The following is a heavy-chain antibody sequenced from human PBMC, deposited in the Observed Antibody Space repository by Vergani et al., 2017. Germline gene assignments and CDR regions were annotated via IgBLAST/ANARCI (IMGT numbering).Heavy chain of an antibody. CDR1: GGSISSSSYY. CDR2: IYYSGST. CDR3: ATGNCSSTSCYTSDAFDI. J-gene: IGHJ3*02. Sequence: QLQLQESGPGLVKPSETLSLTCTVSGGSISSSSYYWGWIRQPPGKGLEWIGSIYYSGSTYYNPSLKSRVTISVDTSKNQFSLKLSSVTAADTAVYYCATGNCSSTSCYTSDAFDIWGQGTMVTVSS. D-gene: IGHD2-2*02. V-gene: IGHV4-39*01.